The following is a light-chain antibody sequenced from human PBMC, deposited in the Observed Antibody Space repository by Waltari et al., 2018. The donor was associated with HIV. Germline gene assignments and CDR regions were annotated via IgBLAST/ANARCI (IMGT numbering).Light chain of an antibody. CDR3: SAWDAKLSAWV. Sequence: QPGLSQSPSVSEDFTNTATLTCTGNSDNVGHQGAVWLQQYQAHPPKLLSYWNDGRPSGISERFSTSRSGNTATLIIFDLHSEDEADYYCSAWDAKLSAWVFGGGTRLTVL. V-gene: IGLV10-54*04. J-gene: IGLJ3*02. CDR1: SDNVGHQG. CDR2: WND.